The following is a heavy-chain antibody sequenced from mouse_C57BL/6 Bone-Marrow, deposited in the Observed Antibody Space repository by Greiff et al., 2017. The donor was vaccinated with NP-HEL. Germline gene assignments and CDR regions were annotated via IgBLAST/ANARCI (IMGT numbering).Heavy chain of an antibody. CDR3: TRSWFAY. V-gene: IGHV1-15*01. CDR2: IDPETGGT. J-gene: IGHJ3*01. Sequence: QVQLQQSGAELVRPGASVTLSCKASGYTFTDYEMHWVKQTPVHGLEWIGAIDPETGGTAYNQKFKGKAILTADKSSSTAYMELRSLTAEDSAVYYCTRSWFAYWGQGTLVTVSA. CDR1: GYTFTDYE.